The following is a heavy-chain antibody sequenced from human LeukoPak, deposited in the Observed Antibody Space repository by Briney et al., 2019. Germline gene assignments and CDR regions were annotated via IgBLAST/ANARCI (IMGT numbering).Heavy chain of an antibody. CDR2: INPYSGVT. J-gene: IGHJ6*04. D-gene: IGHD2-2*01. V-gene: IGHV1-2*06. Sequence: GASVKVYCKASGYTFIGYYMHLGRQAPGQGLVWMGRINPYSGVTNYAKEFPGSVNMTRQTSIRTAYMELSRLRSDDTAVYYCARDTDCSSTSCYAAPWGKGTTFTVSS. CDR1: GYTFIGYY. CDR3: ARDTDCSSTSCYAAP.